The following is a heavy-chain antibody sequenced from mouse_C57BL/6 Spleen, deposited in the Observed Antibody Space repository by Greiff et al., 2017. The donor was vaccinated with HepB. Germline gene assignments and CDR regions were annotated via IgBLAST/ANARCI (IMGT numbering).Heavy chain of an antibody. CDR2: IDPSDSYT. CDR1: GYTFTSYW. D-gene: IGHD2-3*01. Sequence: QVQLKQPGAELVRPGTSVKLSCKASGYTFTSYWMHWVKQRPGQGLEWIGVIDPSDSYTNYNQKFKGKATLTVDTSSSTAYMQLSSLTSEDSAVYYCAGSDGYPFDYWGQGTTLTVSS. J-gene: IGHJ2*01. V-gene: IGHV1-59*01. CDR3: AGSDGYPFDY.